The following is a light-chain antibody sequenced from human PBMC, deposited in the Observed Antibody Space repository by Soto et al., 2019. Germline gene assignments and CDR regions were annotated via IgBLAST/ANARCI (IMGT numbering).Light chain of an antibody. CDR3: QSADSSGTYHV. Sequence: SYELTQPPSVSVSPGQTARITCSGDALPKQYAYWYQQKPGQAPVVVIFKDNERPSGIPERFSGSSSGTTFTLTISGAQADDEADYYCQSADSSGTYHVFGSGTKVTVL. CDR2: KDN. V-gene: IGLV3-25*02. J-gene: IGLJ1*01. CDR1: ALPKQY.